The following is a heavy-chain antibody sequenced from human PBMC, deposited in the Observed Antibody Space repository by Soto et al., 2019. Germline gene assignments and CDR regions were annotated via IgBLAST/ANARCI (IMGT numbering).Heavy chain of an antibody. J-gene: IGHJ4*02. CDR1: GGSISSGGYS. Sequence: QLQLQESGSGLVKPSQTLSLTCAVSGGSISSGGYSWSWIRQPPGKGLEWIGYNYHSGSTDYNPSLKRRVTISVDRSKNQFSPKLSSVTAADTAVYYCAGGGSGSYDYWGQGTLVTVSS. D-gene: IGHD3-10*01. CDR2: NYHSGST. CDR3: AGGGSGSYDY. V-gene: IGHV4-30-2*01.